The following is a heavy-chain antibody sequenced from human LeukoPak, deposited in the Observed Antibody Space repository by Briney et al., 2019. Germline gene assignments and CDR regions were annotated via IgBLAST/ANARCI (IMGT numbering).Heavy chain of an antibody. CDR2: ASSDGNKK. CDR1: EFTFSSYG. D-gene: IGHD2-15*01. J-gene: IGHJ6*02. CDR3: ARDRLSGGWVRYGMDV. V-gene: IGHV3-30-3*01. Sequence: GGCLRLSCAASEFTFSSYGVHWVRQAPGKGLEWLAAASSDGNKKYYADSVKGRFTISRDNSKNTMFLQMNSLRVEDTAVYYCARDRLSGGWVRYGMDVWGQGTTVTVSS.